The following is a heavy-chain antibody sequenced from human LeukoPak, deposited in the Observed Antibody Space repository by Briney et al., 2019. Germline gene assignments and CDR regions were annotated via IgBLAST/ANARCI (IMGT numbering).Heavy chain of an antibody. Sequence: GGSLRPSCAASGSTVSSNYTSWVRQAPGKGLEWVSVIYSGGSTYYADSVKGRFTISRDTSKNTLYLQMNSLRAEETAVYYCARERGIIAAPHGMDVWGQGTTVTVSS. J-gene: IGHJ6*02. CDR1: GSTVSSNY. D-gene: IGHD1-14*01. V-gene: IGHV3-66*01. CDR2: IYSGGST. CDR3: ARERGIIAAPHGMDV.